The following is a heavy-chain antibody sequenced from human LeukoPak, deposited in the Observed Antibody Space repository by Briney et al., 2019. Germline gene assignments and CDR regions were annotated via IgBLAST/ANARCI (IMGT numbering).Heavy chain of an antibody. J-gene: IGHJ4*02. Sequence: SETLSLTCAISGGSINSSNRWSWVRQPPGKGLEWIGEIYHSGNTNYHPSLKSRVIISVDKSKNQFSLKLSSVTAADTAVYYCAKGYSSSWYPDSWGQGTLVTVSS. V-gene: IGHV4-4*02. CDR2: IYHSGNT. CDR3: AKGYSSSWYPDS. D-gene: IGHD6-13*01. CDR1: GGSINSSNR.